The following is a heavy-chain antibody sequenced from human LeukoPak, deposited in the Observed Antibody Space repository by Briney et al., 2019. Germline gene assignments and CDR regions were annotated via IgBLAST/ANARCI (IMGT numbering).Heavy chain of an antibody. CDR1: GFTFSSHS. D-gene: IGHD3-9*01. V-gene: IGHV3-48*01. Sequence: GGSLRLSCAASGFTFSSHSMNWVRQTPGKGLEWISCISSSSSIIHYADSVKGRFTISRDDANNSLYLQMNSLRAEDTAIYYCAKVPSQHDNWFDPWGQGTLVTVSS. CDR3: AKVPSQHDNWFDP. CDR2: ISSSSSII. J-gene: IGHJ5*02.